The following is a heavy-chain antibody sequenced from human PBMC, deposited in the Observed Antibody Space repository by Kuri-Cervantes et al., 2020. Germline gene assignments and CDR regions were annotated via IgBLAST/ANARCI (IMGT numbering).Heavy chain of an antibody. V-gene: IGHV3-30*03. J-gene: IGHJ4*02. CDR1: GFTFSSYG. CDR2: IAYDGSAE. Sequence: GESLKISCAASGFTFSSYGVHWVRQAPGKGLEWVAAIAYDGSAEYYVDSLKGRFTISRDNSKNTLYLQMNSLRAEDTAVYYCARGIAAAGEGFDYWGQGTLVTVSS. D-gene: IGHD6-13*01. CDR3: ARGIAAAGEGFDY.